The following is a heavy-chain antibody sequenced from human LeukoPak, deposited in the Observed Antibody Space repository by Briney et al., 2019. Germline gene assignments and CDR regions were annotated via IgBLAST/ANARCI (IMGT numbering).Heavy chain of an antibody. CDR3: ARLAYCGGDCYWFDL. CDR2: ITVSTSYI. V-gene: IGHV3-21*01. CDR1: GFTFSTYS. Sequence: GGSLRLSCAASGFTFSTYSMNWVRQAPGKGLESVSSITVSTSYIYYADSVRGRFTISRDNAKNSLYLQMNSLRAEDTAVYYCARLAYCGGDCYWFDLWGRGTLVTISS. D-gene: IGHD2-21*02. J-gene: IGHJ2*01.